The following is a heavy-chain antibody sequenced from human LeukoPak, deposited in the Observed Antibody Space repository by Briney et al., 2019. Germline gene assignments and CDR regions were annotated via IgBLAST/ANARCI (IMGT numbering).Heavy chain of an antibody. Sequence: PSETVSLTCTVSGGSISSYYWSWIRQPPGKGLEWIGYIYYSGSTNYNPSLKSRVTISVDTSKNQFSLKLSSVTAADTAVYYCARVHKGIAVAVTVHYYYYMDVWGKGTTVTVSS. V-gene: IGHV4-59*01. CDR3: ARVHKGIAVAVTVHYYYYMDV. D-gene: IGHD6-19*01. CDR2: IYYSGST. CDR1: GGSISSYY. J-gene: IGHJ6*03.